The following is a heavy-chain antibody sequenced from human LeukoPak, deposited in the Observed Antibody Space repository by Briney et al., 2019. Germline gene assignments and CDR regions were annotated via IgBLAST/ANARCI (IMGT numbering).Heavy chain of an antibody. CDR2: ISPGGGPT. CDR3: AKGSGSYKFDY. CDR1: GFIGSSNY. D-gene: IGHD1-26*01. J-gene: IGHJ4*02. V-gene: IGHV3-66*02. Sequence: GGSLRLSCAASGFIGSSNYMSWVRQAPGKGLEWVSGISPGGGPTYYADSVKGRFTISRDDSKNTLYLHVNSLRPEDTAVYYCAKGSGSYKFDYWGQGTLVTVSS.